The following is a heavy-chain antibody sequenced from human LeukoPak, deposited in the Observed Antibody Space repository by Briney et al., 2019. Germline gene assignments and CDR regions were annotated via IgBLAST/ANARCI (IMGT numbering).Heavy chain of an antibody. V-gene: IGHV5-51*01. J-gene: IGHJ6*02. CDR1: GYRFTSYW. CDR2: IYPGDSAT. Sequence: GESLKISCKGSGYRFTSYWIGWVRQMPGKGLEWMGIIYPGDSATRYSPSFQGQVTISADKSISTAYLQWSSLKASDTAMYYCARGLRDTRRSYYYYYGTDVWGQGTTVTVSS. CDR3: ARGLRDTRRSYYYYYGTDV. D-gene: IGHD6-25*01.